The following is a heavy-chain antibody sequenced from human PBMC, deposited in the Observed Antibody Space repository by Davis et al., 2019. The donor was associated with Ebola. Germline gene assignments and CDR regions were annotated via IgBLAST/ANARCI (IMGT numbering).Heavy chain of an antibody. Sequence: AASVKVSCKASGYTFTSYYMHWVRQAPGQGLEWMGLINPSGGSTSYAQKFQGRVTMTRDTSTSTVYMELSSLRSEDTALYYCAKDIGHWWLVSPGGYWGQGTLVTVSS. CDR2: INPSGGST. V-gene: IGHV1-46*01. D-gene: IGHD6-19*01. CDR1: GYTFTSYY. J-gene: IGHJ4*02. CDR3: AKDIGHWWLVSPGGY.